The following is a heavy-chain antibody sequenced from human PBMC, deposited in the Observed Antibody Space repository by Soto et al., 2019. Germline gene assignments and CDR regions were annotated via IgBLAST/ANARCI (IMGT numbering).Heavy chain of an antibody. V-gene: IGHV4-34*01. CDR2: INHSGST. J-gene: IGHJ6*03. Sequence: ASETLSLTCAVYGGSFSGYYWSWIRQPPGKGLEWIGEINHSGSTNYNPSLKSRVTISVDTSKNQFSLKLSSVTAADTAVYYCARGNPRESYDFWSGYYAYYYYYYMDVWGKGTTVTVSS. CDR1: GGSFSGYY. D-gene: IGHD3-3*01. CDR3: ARGNPRESYDFWSGYYAYYYYYYMDV.